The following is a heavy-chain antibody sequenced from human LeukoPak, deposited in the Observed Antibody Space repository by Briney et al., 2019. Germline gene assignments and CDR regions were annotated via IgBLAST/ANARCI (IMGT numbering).Heavy chain of an antibody. J-gene: IGHJ4*02. Sequence: GGSLRLSCAASGFTFSSYSMNWVRQAPGKGLEWVSYISSSSSTIYYADSVKGRFTISRDNAKNSLYLQMNSLRAEDTAVYYCAREGYDYAWGSYRPYYFDYWGQGTLVTVSS. V-gene: IGHV3-48*01. CDR3: AREGYDYAWGSYRPYYFDY. D-gene: IGHD3-16*02. CDR1: GFTFSSYS. CDR2: ISSSSSTI.